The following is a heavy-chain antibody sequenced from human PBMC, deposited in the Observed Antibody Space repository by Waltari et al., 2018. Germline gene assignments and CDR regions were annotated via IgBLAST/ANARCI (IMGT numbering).Heavy chain of an antibody. CDR2: LSYNGAT. D-gene: IGHD5-12*01. V-gene: IGHV4-39*01. J-gene: IGHJ3*01. CDR1: GGSITTFRHY. Sequence: QLQLQESGPGLVKPSETLSLTCSVSGGSITTFRHYWGWIRQPPGQGLEWIATLSYNGATYTSPSLTSRVTMSRDTSKNQLSLTLGAVTAADAAVYYCATYIGASVGTAAFDVWGQGKMVIVSS. CDR3: ATYIGASVGTAAFDV.